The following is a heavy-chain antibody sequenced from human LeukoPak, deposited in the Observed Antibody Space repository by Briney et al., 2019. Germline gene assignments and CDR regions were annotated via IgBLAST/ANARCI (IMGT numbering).Heavy chain of an antibody. CDR1: GFTLSDYD. V-gene: IGHV3-33*01. D-gene: IGHD6-13*01. J-gene: IGHJ4*02. Sequence: GGSLRLSCAASGFTLSDYDMQWVRQAPGKGLEWVAVTRYDGSKKNYADSVKGRFTSSKDDSKSTLFLQMNSLRAEDTAVYYCARWGGNSEFYSDHWRQGTLVTVSS. CDR2: TRYDGSKK. CDR3: ARWGGNSEFYSDH.